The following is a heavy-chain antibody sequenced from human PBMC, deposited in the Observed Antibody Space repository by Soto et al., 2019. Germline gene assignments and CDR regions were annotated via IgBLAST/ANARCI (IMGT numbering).Heavy chain of an antibody. CDR1: GGTFSSYA. CDR2: IIPIFGTA. D-gene: IGHD5-18*01. J-gene: IGHJ6*02. V-gene: IGHV1-69*12. Sequence: QVQLVQSGAEVKKPGSSVKVSCKSSGGTFSSYAISWVRQAPGQGLEWMGGIIPIFGTADYAQKFQGRVTITADESTSPAYMELSSLRSEDTAVYYCASSAMDHYYYGMDVWGQGTTVTVSS. CDR3: ASSAMDHYYYGMDV.